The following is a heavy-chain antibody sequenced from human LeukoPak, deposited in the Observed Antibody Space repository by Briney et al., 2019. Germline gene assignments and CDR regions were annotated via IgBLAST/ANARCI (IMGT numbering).Heavy chain of an antibody. D-gene: IGHD3-9*01. CDR3: ARVARYYDILTGYYLFDY. CDR1: GFTFSSYW. CDR2: IKQDGSEE. Sequence: GGSLRLSCAASGFTFSSYWMSWVRQAPGKGLEWVASIKQDGSEEYYADSVKGRFTISRDNAKNSLYLQMNSLRAEDTAVYYCARVARYYDILTGYYLFDYWGQGTLVTVSS. J-gene: IGHJ4*02. V-gene: IGHV3-7*01.